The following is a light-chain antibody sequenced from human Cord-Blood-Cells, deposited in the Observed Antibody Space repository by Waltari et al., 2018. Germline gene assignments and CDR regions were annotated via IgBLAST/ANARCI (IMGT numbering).Light chain of an antibody. CDR3: NSRDSSGNHWV. V-gene: IGLV3-19*01. CDR2: GKN. Sequence: SSELTQDPAVSVALGQTVRITCQGHSLRSYYASWYQQKPGPAPVLVIYGKNNRPSGIPDRFSGSSSGNTASLTITGAQAEDEADYYCNSRDSSGNHWVFGGGTKLTVL. CDR1: SLRSYY. J-gene: IGLJ3*02.